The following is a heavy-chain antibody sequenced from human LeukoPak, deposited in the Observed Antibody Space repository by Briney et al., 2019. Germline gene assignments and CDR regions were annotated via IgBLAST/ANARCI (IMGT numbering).Heavy chain of an antibody. CDR2: ISAFNGNT. Sequence: GASVRVSCTASGFTFDVYGISWVRQAPGQGLEWMGWISAFNGNTNYAQRFQGRVTMTTDTSTSTAYMELRSLRSDDTAVYYCARSINSADPFYYFDYWGQGTLVTVSS. J-gene: IGHJ4*02. V-gene: IGHV1-18*01. CDR1: GFTFDVYG. CDR3: ARSINSADPFYYFDY. D-gene: IGHD1-26*01.